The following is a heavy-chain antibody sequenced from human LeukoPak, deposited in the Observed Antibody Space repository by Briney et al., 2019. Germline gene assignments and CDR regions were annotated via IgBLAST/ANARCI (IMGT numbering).Heavy chain of an antibody. CDR3: ARFDVVVVPAANGDFDY. V-gene: IGHV3-21*01. D-gene: IGHD2-2*01. CDR1: GFTFSSYS. CDR2: ISSSSSYI. Sequence: GGSLRLSCAASGFTFSSYSMNWDRQAPGKGLEWASSISSSSSYIYYADSVKGRFTISRDNPKNSLYLLMNSLRAEDTSVYYCARFDVVVVPAANGDFDYWGHGTLVTVSS. J-gene: IGHJ4*01.